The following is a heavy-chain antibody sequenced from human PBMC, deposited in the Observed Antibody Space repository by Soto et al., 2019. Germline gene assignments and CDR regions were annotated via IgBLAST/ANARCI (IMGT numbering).Heavy chain of an antibody. CDR1: GYTFTSYG. CDR2: ISAYNGNT. D-gene: IGHD6-19*01. V-gene: IGHV1-18*01. Sequence: QVQLVQSGAEVKQPGASVKVSCKASGYTFTSYGISWVRQAPGQGLEWMGWISAYNGNTNYAQKLQGRVTMTTDTSTSTAYMELRSLRSDDTAVYYCARERIAVAGTLYYYYGMDVWGQGTTVTVSS. CDR3: ARERIAVAGTLYYYYGMDV. J-gene: IGHJ6*02.